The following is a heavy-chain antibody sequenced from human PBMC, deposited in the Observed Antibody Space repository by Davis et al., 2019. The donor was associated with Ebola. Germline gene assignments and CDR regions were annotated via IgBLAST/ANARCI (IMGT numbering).Heavy chain of an antibody. Sequence: MPSETLSLTCTVSGGSISSYYWSWIRQPPGKGLEWIGYIYYSGSTNYNPSLKSRVTISVDTSKNQFSLKLSSVTAADTAVYYCARVTCYYDSSGPFGAFDIWGQGTMVTVSS. J-gene: IGHJ3*02. CDR3: ARVTCYYDSSGPFGAFDI. CDR1: GGSISSYY. D-gene: IGHD3-22*01. CDR2: IYYSGST. V-gene: IGHV4-59*01.